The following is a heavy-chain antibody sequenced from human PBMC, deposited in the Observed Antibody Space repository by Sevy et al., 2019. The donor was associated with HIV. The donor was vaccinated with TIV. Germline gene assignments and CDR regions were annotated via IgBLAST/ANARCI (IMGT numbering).Heavy chain of an antibody. CDR3: AKEGQGEYYDSSGSFDY. Sequence: GSLRLSCAASGFTFSSYAMSWVRQAPGMGLVWVSAISGSGRITYYADSVKGRFTISRDNSKNTLYLQMNSLRAEDPAVYYCAKEGQGEYYDSSGSFDYWGQGTLVTVSS. V-gene: IGHV3-23*01. D-gene: IGHD3-22*01. J-gene: IGHJ4*02. CDR2: ISGSGRIT. CDR1: GFTFSSYA.